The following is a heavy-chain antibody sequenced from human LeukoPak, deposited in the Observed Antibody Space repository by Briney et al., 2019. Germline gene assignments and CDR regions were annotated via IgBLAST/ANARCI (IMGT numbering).Heavy chain of an antibody. CDR1: GGSISSSSYY. CDR3: ARRGYDSSGYYYLV. D-gene: IGHD3-22*01. J-gene: IGHJ4*02. Sequence: SETLSLTCTVSGGSISSSSYYWGWIRQPPGKGLEWIGSIYYSGSTYYNPSLKSRVTISVDTSKNQFSLKLSSVAAADTAVYYCARRGYDSSGYYYLVWGQGTLVTVSS. V-gene: IGHV4-39*01. CDR2: IYYSGST.